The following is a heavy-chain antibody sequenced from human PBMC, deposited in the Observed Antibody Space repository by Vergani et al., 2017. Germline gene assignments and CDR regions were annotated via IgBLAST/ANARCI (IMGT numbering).Heavy chain of an antibody. V-gene: IGHV3-23*01. CDR1: GFTFNNYA. J-gene: IGHJ6*02. Sequence: EVQLLESGGDLVQPGGSLRLSCAASGFTFNNYAMNWVRQAPGKGLEWVSGISGSVGSTYYAGSVKGRFTISRDSSKNTLYLQMNSLSAGDTAVYYCAKANPRNSGYDYLYYYHAMDVWGQGTTVTVSS. CDR3: AKANPRNSGYDYLYYYHAMDV. CDR2: ISGSVGST. D-gene: IGHD5-12*01.